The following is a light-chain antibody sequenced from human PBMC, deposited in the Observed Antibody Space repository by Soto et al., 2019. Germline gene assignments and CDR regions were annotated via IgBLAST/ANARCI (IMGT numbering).Light chain of an antibody. J-gene: IGKJ4*01. CDR1: QSISTY. CDR3: QQNFNIILT. Sequence: DIQLTQPPSSLFPSVGDTVTITCRASQSISTYLNWWQHKPGTAPRLLISSASNLHTGVPSRFSGSGSGAAFTLTIRSLQPEDSATYFCQQNFNIILTFGGGTKVDIK. V-gene: IGKV1-39*01. CDR2: SAS.